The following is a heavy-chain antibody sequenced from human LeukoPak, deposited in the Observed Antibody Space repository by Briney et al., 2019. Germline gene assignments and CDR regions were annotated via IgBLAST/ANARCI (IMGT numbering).Heavy chain of an antibody. Sequence: ASVKVSCKVSGYTLTELSMHWVRQAPGKGLEWMGVFDPEDGETIYAQKFQGRVTMTEDTSTDTAYMELSSLRSEDTAVYYCATDGTPAAGDDAFDIWGQGTMVTVSS. J-gene: IGHJ3*02. CDR2: FDPEDGET. CDR1: GYTLTELS. CDR3: ATDGTPAAGDDAFDI. D-gene: IGHD7-27*01. V-gene: IGHV1-24*01.